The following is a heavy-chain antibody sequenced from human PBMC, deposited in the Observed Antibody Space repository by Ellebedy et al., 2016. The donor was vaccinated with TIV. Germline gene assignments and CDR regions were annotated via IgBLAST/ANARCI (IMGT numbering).Heavy chain of an antibody. CDR1: GYTFTSYG. Sequence: ASVKVSCKASGYTFTSYGISWVRQAPGQGLEWMGWISAYNFNTNYAQNLQDRLTMTLDTSTTTAYMELRSLRSDDTAMYFCATGTQLEVTGPPYYYAMDVWGQGTTVTVSS. J-gene: IGHJ6*02. CDR2: ISAYNFNT. V-gene: IGHV1-18*04. CDR3: ATGTQLEVTGPPYYYAMDV. D-gene: IGHD2-21*02.